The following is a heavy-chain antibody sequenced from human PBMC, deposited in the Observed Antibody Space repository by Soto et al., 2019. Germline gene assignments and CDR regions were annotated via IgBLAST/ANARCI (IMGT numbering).Heavy chain of an antibody. CDR3: AKSTLVYAVDYFDY. CDR1: GFPFSSYA. Sequence: QVQLVESGGGVVQPGRSLRLSCAASGFPFSSYAMHWVRQAPGKGLEWVAVISHDASSEYYADSVKGRFAISRDNSKDTLYLQMSSLRAEDTAVYYCAKSTLVYAVDYFDYWGQGTLVTVSS. V-gene: IGHV3-30*18. J-gene: IGHJ4*02. D-gene: IGHD3-10*01. CDR2: ISHDASSE.